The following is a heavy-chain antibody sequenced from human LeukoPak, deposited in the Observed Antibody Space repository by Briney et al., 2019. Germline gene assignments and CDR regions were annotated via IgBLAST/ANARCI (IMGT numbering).Heavy chain of an antibody. CDR2: TYYSGST. Sequence: SETLSLTCTVSGGSFSSGNYYWGWLGQPPGKGLEWIGCTYYSGSTYYNPSLKSRVTISVDTSKNQFSLKLSSVTAADTAVYYWARRLVEGAVARLYYWGQGTLVTGS. J-gene: IGHJ4*02. CDR1: GGSFSSGNYY. D-gene: IGHD6-19*01. V-gene: IGHV4-30-4*01. CDR3: ARRLVEGAVARLYY.